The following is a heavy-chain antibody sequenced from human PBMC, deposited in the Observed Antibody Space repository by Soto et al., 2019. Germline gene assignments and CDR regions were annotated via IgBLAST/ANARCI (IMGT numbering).Heavy chain of an antibody. V-gene: IGHV1-24*01. CDR2: FDPEDGET. D-gene: IGHD6-6*01. CDR1: GYTLTELS. CDR3: ATTGSSSPGDAYYYYYGMDV. J-gene: IGHJ6*02. Sequence: ASVKVSCKVSGYTLTELSMHWVRQAPGKGLEWMGGFDPEDGETIYAQKFQGRVTMTEDTSTDTAYMELSSLRSEDTAVYYCATTGSSSPGDAYYYYYGMDVWGQGTTVTVSS.